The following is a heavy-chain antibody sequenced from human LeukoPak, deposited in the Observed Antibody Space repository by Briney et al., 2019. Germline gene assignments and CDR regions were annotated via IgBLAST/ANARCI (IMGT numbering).Heavy chain of an antibody. CDR1: GYTFTSYG. Sequence: GASVKVSCKASGYTFTSYGISWVRQAPGQGLEWMGWISAYNGNTNYAQKLQGRVTMTTDTSTSTAYMELRSLRSDDTAVYYCARGKRVVVPAATFYYYYYMDVWGKGTTVTVSS. CDR3: ARGKRVVVPAATFYYYYYMDV. J-gene: IGHJ6*03. CDR2: ISAYNGNT. V-gene: IGHV1-18*01. D-gene: IGHD2-2*01.